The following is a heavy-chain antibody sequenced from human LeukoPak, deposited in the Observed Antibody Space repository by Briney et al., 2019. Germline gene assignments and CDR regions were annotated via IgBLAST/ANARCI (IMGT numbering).Heavy chain of an antibody. V-gene: IGHV3-64*01. CDR2: ISSDGGST. CDR3: ARSGGSSSWYRGAADY. J-gene: IGHJ4*02. CDR1: GFTFSSYA. D-gene: IGHD6-13*01. Sequence: GGSLRLSCAASGFTFSSYAMHWVRQAPGKGLEYVSAISSDGGSTYYANSVKGRFTIPRDNSKNTLYLQMGSLRAEDMAVYYCARSGGSSSWYRGAADYWGQGTLVTVSS.